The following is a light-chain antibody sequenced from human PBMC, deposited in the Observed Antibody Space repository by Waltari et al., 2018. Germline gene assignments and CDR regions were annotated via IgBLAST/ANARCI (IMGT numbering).Light chain of an antibody. J-gene: IGKJ1*01. V-gene: IGKV3-15*01. CDR2: NAS. CDR1: QIVTNN. Sequence: EIVVTQSPATLSLSPGERVTLSCRASQIVTNNFAWFQQRPGQAPRLLIYNASTRATDIPARFSGNGSGTEFTLTINSLQSEDLAIYYCQVRTSWLWTFGQGTKV. CDR3: QVRTSWLWT.